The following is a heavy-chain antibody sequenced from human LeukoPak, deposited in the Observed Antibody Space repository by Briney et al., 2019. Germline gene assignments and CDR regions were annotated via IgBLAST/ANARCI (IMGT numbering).Heavy chain of an antibody. CDR2: IYPGDSDT. CDR3: ARYFSYSSDDAFDI. Sequence: GESLKISCKGSGYSFTSYWIGWVRQMPGKGLEWMGIIYPGDSDTRYNPSFQGQVTISADKSTSTAYLQWSSLKASDTAMYYCARYFSYSSDDAFDIWGQGTMVTVSS. CDR1: GYSFTSYW. J-gene: IGHJ3*02. V-gene: IGHV5-51*01. D-gene: IGHD6-25*01.